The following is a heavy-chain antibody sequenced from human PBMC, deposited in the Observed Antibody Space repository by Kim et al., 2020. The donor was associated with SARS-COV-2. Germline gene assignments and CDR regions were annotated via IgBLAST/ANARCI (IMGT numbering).Heavy chain of an antibody. V-gene: IGHV1-24*01. Sequence: ASVKVSCKVSGYTLTELSMHWVRQAPGKGLEWMGGFDPEDGETIYAQKFQGRVTMTEDTSTDTAYMELSSLRSEDTAVYYCATSSSITNCHWFDPWGQGTRVTVPS. CDR3: ATSSSITNCHWFDP. CDR1: GYTLTELS. D-gene: IGHD2-2*01. J-gene: IGHJ5*02. CDR2: FDPEDGET.